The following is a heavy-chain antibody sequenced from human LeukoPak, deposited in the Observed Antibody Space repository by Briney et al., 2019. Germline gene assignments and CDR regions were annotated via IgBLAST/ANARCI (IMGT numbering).Heavy chain of an antibody. Sequence: PSETLSLTCTVSGASIISGNYFWGWVRQPPGKRLEWIGSWHHSGITDYNPSLKSRVTIVADTSKNQFSLKLASVAAADSAVYFCARQYEFWGQVTLVTFSS. CDR3: ARQYEF. CDR1: GASIISGNYF. CDR2: WHHSGIT. D-gene: IGHD3-10*01. J-gene: IGHJ4*02. V-gene: IGHV4-39*01.